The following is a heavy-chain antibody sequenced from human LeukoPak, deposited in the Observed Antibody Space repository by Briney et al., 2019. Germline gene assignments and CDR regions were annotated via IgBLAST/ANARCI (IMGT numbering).Heavy chain of an antibody. CDR1: GYTFTSYG. Sequence: GASVTVSCKASGYTFTSYGISWVRQAPGQGLAWMGWISAYNGNTNYVQKLQGRVTMTTDTSTSTAYMELRSLRSDDTAVYYCARDPGYCSSTSCLPGAPIDYWGQGTLVTVSS. CDR2: ISAYNGNT. J-gene: IGHJ4*02. CDR3: ARDPGYCSSTSCLPGAPIDY. V-gene: IGHV1-18*01. D-gene: IGHD2-2*01.